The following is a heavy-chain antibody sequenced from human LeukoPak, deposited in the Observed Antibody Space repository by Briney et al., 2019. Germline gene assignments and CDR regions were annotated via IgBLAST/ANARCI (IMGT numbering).Heavy chain of an antibody. J-gene: IGHJ4*02. CDR3: AKGSSMTIEARMNY. D-gene: IGHD6-6*01. Sequence: GGSLRLSCAASGFTFSSYAMSWVRQAPGKGLEWVSAITESGVTTYYADSVKGRFTISRDNSKNPLYLQVNSLRAEDTAVYYCAKGSSMTIEARMNYWGQGTLVTVSS. CDR2: ITESGVTT. V-gene: IGHV3-23*01. CDR1: GFTFSSYA.